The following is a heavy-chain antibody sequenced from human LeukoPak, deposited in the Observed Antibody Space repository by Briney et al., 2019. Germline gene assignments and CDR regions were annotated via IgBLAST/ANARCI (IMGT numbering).Heavy chain of an antibody. J-gene: IGHJ4*02. CDR2: IKQDGSEK. V-gene: IGHV3-7*01. CDR3: ARDFSRATYYYDSSADGGDYFDY. Sequence: PGGSLRLSCAASGFTFSSYSMNWVRQAPGKGLEWVANIKQDGSEKYYVDSVKGRFTISRDNAKNSLYLQMNSLRAEDTAVYYCARDFSRATYYYDSSADGGDYFDYWGQGTLVTVSS. CDR1: GFTFSSYS. D-gene: IGHD3-22*01.